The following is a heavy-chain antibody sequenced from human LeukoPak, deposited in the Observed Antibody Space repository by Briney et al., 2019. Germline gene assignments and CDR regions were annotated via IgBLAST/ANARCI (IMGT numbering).Heavy chain of an antibody. V-gene: IGHV3-11*05. CDR3: SRDPRLVDY. CDR1: GFTFRNYY. J-gene: IGHJ4*02. D-gene: IGHD2-15*01. Sequence: GGTLRLSCAASGFTFRNYYMTWVRQAPGTVLESLLYISGDSSDTNYADSVKGRFTISRGNAKNSLYLQMNSLRAEDTAVYYCSRDPRLVDYWGQGTLVAVSS. CDR2: ISGDSSDT.